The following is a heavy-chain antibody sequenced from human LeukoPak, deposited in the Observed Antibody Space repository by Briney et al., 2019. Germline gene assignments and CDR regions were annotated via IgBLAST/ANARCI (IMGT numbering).Heavy chain of an antibody. Sequence: GGSLRLSCAASGFTFSSYWMSWVRQAPGKGLEWVANIKLDGSEKYYVDSVKGRFTISRDNAKKSLYLQMNSLRDEDTAVYYCARDFFAFGGVIALLDYWGQGTLVIVSS. CDR1: GFTFSSYW. CDR2: IKLDGSEK. D-gene: IGHD3-16*02. V-gene: IGHV3-7*01. CDR3: ARDFFAFGGVIALLDY. J-gene: IGHJ4*02.